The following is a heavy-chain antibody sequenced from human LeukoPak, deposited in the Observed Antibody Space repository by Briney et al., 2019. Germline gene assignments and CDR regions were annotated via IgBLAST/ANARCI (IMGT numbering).Heavy chain of an antibody. Sequence: PGGSLRLSCAASGFTFSSYAMHWVRQAPGKGLVWVSRINSDGGSTGYADSVKGRFTISRDNAKNTLYLQMNSLRAEDTAVYYCAILWWHRVDYWGQGTLVTVSS. CDR2: INSDGGST. J-gene: IGHJ4*02. V-gene: IGHV3-74*01. D-gene: IGHD2-15*01. CDR1: GFTFSSYA. CDR3: AILWWHRVDY.